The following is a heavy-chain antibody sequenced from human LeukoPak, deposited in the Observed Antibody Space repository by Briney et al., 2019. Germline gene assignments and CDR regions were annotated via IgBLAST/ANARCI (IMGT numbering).Heavy chain of an antibody. Sequence: GGSLRLSCAASRFSFSTYAMSWVRQAPGKGLEWVSTISGSGASTFYTDSVKGRFTISRDNSKNILYLEINSLRAEDTAVYYCAKDMITFGGVIAKSAFDIWGQGTLVTVSS. J-gene: IGHJ3*02. D-gene: IGHD3-16*02. V-gene: IGHV3-23*01. CDR1: RFSFSTYA. CDR3: AKDMITFGGVIAKSAFDI. CDR2: ISGSGAST.